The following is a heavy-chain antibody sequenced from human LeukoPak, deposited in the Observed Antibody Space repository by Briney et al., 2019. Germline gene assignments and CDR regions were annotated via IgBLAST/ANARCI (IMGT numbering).Heavy chain of an antibody. V-gene: IGHV3-23*01. CDR2: ISSSGRNT. CDR3: AKRDRPCSGDCSAPYYFDY. Sequence: PGGSLRLSCAASGFTFSSYAMSWDRQTPGKGLEWVSSISSSGRNTYYADSVKGRFTISRDNSENTLYLQVSSLRAEDTAVYYCAKRDRPCSGDCSAPYYFDYWGQGTLVTVSS. J-gene: IGHJ4*02. D-gene: IGHD2-21*02. CDR1: GFTFSSYA.